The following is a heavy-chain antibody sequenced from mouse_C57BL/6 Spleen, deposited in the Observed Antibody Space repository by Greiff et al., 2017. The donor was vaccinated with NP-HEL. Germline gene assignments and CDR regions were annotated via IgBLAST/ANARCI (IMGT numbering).Heavy chain of an antibody. CDR2: IDPENGDT. CDR1: GFNIKDDY. CDR3: TTTAVTTVVADY. D-gene: IGHD1-1*01. J-gene: IGHJ4*01. Sequence: EVQLVESGAELVRPGASVKLSCTASGFNIKDDYMHWVKQRPEQGLEWIGWIDPENGDTEYASKFQGKATITADTSSNTAYLQLSSLTSEDTAVYYCTTTAVTTVVADYWGQGTSVTVSS. V-gene: IGHV14-4*01.